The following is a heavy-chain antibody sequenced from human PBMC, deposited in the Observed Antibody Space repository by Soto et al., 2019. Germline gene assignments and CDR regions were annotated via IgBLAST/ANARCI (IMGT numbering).Heavy chain of an antibody. V-gene: IGHV4-34*01. Sequence: QVQLQQWGAGLLKPSETLSLTCAVYGGSFSGYYWSWIRQPPGKGLEWIGEINHSGSTNYNPSLKSRVTISVDTSKNRFSLKLSSVTAADTAVYYCARLGSIAVVMSGFDPWGQGTLVTVSS. CDR3: ARLGSIAVVMSGFDP. J-gene: IGHJ5*02. D-gene: IGHD6-6*01. CDR2: INHSGST. CDR1: GGSFSGYY.